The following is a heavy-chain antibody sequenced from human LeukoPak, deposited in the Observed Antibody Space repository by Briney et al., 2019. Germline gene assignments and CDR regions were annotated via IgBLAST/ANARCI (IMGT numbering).Heavy chain of an antibody. J-gene: IGHJ5*02. D-gene: IGHD4-11*01. Sequence: SETLSLTCTVSGDSIISYSWSWIRQPAGKGLEWIGRIYISGSTNYNPSLKSRITMSVDTSKIQFSLKLSSVTAADTAVYYCARDLTVTNWFDPWGQGTLVTVSS. CDR3: ARDLTVTNWFDP. CDR2: IYISGST. CDR1: GDSIISYS. V-gene: IGHV4-4*07.